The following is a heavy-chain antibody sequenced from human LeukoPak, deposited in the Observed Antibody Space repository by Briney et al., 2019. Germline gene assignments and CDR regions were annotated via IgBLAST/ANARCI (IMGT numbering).Heavy chain of an antibody. CDR1: GLTFSSYS. Sequence: GGSLRLSCAASGLTFSSYSMNWVRQAPGKGLEWVSSISSSSSYIYYADSVKGRFTISRDNAKNSLYLQMNSLRAEDTAVYYCARVGSSGWYYFDYWGQGTPVTVSS. J-gene: IGHJ4*02. V-gene: IGHV3-21*01. CDR3: ARVGSSGWYYFDY. CDR2: ISSSSSYI. D-gene: IGHD6-19*01.